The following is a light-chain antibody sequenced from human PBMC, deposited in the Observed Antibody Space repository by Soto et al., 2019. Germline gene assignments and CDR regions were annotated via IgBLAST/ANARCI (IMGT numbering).Light chain of an antibody. V-gene: IGKV1-5*01. CDR3: QQYNSISLLT. J-gene: IGKJ4*01. CDR2: DAS. Sequence: DIQMTQSPSTLSASVGDRVTITCRASQSISSWLAWYQQKPGKAPKLLIYDASSLESGVPLRFSGSGSGTEFTLTISSLEPDDFATYYCQQYNSISLLTFGGGTKVDIK. CDR1: QSISSW.